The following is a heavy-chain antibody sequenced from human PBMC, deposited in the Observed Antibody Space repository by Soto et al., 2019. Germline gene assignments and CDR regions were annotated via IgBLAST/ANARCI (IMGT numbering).Heavy chain of an antibody. CDR3: AGYDYYGSGSDYYFDY. D-gene: IGHD3-10*01. V-gene: IGHV4-30-4*01. Sequence: SETLSLTCTVSGGSISSGDYYWSWIRQPPGKGLEWIGYIYYSGSTYYNPSLKSRVTISVDTSKNQFSLKLSSVTAADTAVYYCAGYDYYGSGSDYYFDYWGQGTLVTVSS. CDR2: IYYSGST. J-gene: IGHJ4*02. CDR1: GGSISSGDYY.